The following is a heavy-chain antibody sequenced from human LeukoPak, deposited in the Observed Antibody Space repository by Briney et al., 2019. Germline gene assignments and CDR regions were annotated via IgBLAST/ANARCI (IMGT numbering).Heavy chain of an antibody. Sequence: PSETLSLTRTVCCGSISSSSYYWGWIREPPGEGLEWIGSIYYSGCTYYNPSLKCRVTISVDTSKNQYSLKLSSVTAADTAVYYCARLSSGWYFYWGQGTLVTVSS. J-gene: IGHJ4*02. CDR1: CGSISSSSYY. V-gene: IGHV4-39*01. CDR3: ARLSSGWYFY. D-gene: IGHD6-19*01. CDR2: IYYSGCT.